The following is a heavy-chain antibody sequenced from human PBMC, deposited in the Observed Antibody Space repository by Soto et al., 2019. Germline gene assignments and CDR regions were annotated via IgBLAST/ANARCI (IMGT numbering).Heavy chain of an antibody. J-gene: IGHJ4*02. CDR1: GFTFSTYW. V-gene: IGHV3-7*01. CDR3: SRSLNS. Sequence: GSLRLSCAASGFTFSTYWMDWVRQTPGKGLEWVANINQDGSEKNYVDSVKGRFTISRDNAENTLYLQMSSLTAEDSALYYCSRSLNSWGQGTLVTVSS. CDR2: INQDGSEK.